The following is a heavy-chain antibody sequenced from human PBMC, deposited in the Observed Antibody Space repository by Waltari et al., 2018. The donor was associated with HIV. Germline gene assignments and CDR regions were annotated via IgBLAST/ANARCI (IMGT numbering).Heavy chain of an antibody. CDR2: IAASYPNT. J-gene: IGHJ3*02. CDR3: ARIYVSGAFDI. V-gene: IGHV3-23*01. D-gene: IGHD3-10*01. Sequence: EAQLLESGGGLVQPGGSLRVRWVGDGFTFSNYAMNWVRQAPGKGLEWVSAIAASYPNTYYSDSVRGRFTVSKDNSENSLHLQMNSLRAEDTALYYCARIYVSGAFDIWGQGTVVTVSS. CDR1: GFTFSNYA.